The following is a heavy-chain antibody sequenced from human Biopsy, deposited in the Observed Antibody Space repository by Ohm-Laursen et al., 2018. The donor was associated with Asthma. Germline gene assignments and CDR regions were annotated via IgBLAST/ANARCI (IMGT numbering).Heavy chain of an antibody. J-gene: IGHJ6*02. D-gene: IGHD3-3*01. CDR2: IHHRGKT. CDR1: GYSISNGGYY. Sequence: TLSLTCRVSGYSISNGGYYWTWVRQRPGKGLEWIGNIHHRGKTKYNPSLKSRLSFSVDTSKNQFSLKLSSVTAADTAIYFCARDYYDFWNRSVYTYFGMDVWGRGTTVVVSS. V-gene: IGHV4-31*03. CDR3: ARDYYDFWNRSVYTYFGMDV.